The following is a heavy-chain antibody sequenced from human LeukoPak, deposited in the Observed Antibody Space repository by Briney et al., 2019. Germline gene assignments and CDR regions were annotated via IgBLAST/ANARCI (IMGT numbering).Heavy chain of an antibody. J-gene: IGHJ4*02. Sequence: PGGSLRLSCAASGFTFSSYSMNWVRQAPGKGLEWVSSITSSNNYIYYADSVKGRFTSSRDNAKSSLYLQMNSLRAEDTAVYYCARVYSGIYSPVDFWGQGTLVTVSS. CDR3: ARVYSGIYSPVDF. V-gene: IGHV3-21*01. CDR1: GFTFSSYS. CDR2: ITSSNNYI. D-gene: IGHD1-26*01.